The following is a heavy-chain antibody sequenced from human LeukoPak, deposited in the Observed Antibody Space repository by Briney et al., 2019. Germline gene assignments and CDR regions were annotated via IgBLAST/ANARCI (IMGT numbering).Heavy chain of an antibody. CDR3: VREGLTGYFDA. CDR1: GFTFSSYA. J-gene: IGHJ5*02. Sequence: GGSLRLSCAASGFTFSSYAMSWVRQAPGKGLEWVSAISGSGGSTYYADSVKGRFTISRDNSKNSVFLEMNSLRADDTAVYYCVREGLTGYFDAWGQGTLVTVSS. D-gene: IGHD6-25*01. CDR2: ISGSGGST. V-gene: IGHV3-23*01.